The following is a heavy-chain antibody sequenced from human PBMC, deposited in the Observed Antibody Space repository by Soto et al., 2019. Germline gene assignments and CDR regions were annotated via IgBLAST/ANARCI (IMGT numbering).Heavy chain of an antibody. CDR3: AREGKAPCYYYGMDV. V-gene: IGHV1-18*01. Sequence: QVQVVQSGDEVKKPGASVKVSCKASGYTFTNYGFSWVRQAPGQGLEWMGWLSGYNGNTEYAEKFQGRVTMTTDTSTSTAHMELRSLRSVGTAVYYCAREGKAPCYYYGMDVWGQGTAVTVSS. J-gene: IGHJ6*02. CDR1: GYTFTNYG. CDR2: LSGYNGNT. D-gene: IGHD6-13*01.